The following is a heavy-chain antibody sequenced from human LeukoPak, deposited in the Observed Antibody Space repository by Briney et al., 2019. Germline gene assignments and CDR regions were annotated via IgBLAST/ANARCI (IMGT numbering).Heavy chain of an antibody. CDR3: ARDREAAGTGYFQH. CDR2: ISYDGSNK. J-gene: IGHJ1*01. D-gene: IGHD6-13*01. V-gene: IGHV3-30-3*01. Sequence: GGSLRLSCAASGFTFSSYAMHWVRQAPGKGLEWVAVISYDGSNKYYADSVKGRFTISRDNSKNTLYLQMNSLRAEDTAVYYCARDREAAGTGYFQHWGRGTLVTVSS. CDR1: GFTFSSYA.